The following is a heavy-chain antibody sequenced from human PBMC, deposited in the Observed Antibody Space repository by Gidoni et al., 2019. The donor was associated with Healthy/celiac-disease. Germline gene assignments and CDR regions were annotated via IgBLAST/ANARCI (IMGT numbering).Heavy chain of an antibody. CDR3: ASSPSAKKRPQCCYFDY. Sequence: QVQLVESGGGVVQPGRSLRLTCAAAGLPFSSYAMHWVRQAPGKGLEWVAVISYDGSNKYYADSVKGRFTISRDNSKSTLSLQMNSLRAEDTAVYYCASSPSAKKRPQCCYFDYWGQGTLVTVSS. CDR2: ISYDGSNK. J-gene: IGHJ4*02. D-gene: IGHD6-19*01. CDR1: GLPFSSYA. V-gene: IGHV3-30*01.